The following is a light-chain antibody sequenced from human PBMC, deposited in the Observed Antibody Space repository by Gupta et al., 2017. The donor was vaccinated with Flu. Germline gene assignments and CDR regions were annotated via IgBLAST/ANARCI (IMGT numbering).Light chain of an antibody. J-gene: IGKJ3*01. CDR1: QSVLYSSNNKNY. V-gene: IGKV4-1*01. CDR2: WAS. CDR3: QQYYSTPFT. Sequence: SLGERATINCKSSQSVLYSSNNKNYLAWYQQKPGQPPKLLIYWASTRESGVPDRFSGSGSGTDFTLTISSLQAEDVAVYYCQQYYSTPFTFGPWTKVDIK.